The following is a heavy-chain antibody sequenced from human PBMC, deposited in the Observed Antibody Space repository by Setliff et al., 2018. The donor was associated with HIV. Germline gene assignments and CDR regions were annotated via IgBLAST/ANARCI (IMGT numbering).Heavy chain of an antibody. CDR2: INAGNGNT. J-gene: IGHJ3*02. CDR1: GYTFTSYG. CDR3: ASPLRLLLDAFDI. Sequence: ASVKVSCKASGYTFTSYGISWVRQAPGQRLEWMGWINAGNGNTKYSQKLQGRVTMTTDTSTSTAYMELRSLRSDDTAVYYCASPLRLLLDAFDIWGQGTMVTVSS. D-gene: IGHD2-21*02. V-gene: IGHV1-18*01.